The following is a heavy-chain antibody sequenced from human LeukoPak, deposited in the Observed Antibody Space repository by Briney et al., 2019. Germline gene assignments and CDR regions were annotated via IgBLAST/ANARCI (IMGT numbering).Heavy chain of an antibody. CDR3: AREIVSATVTSDAFDI. J-gene: IGHJ3*02. Sequence: GASVKVSCKASGYTFTSYDINWVRQATGQGLEWMGWMNPNSGNTGYAQKFQGRVTMTRNTSISTAYMELSSLRSEDTAVYYCAREIVSATVTSDAFDIWGQGTMVTVSS. CDR2: MNPNSGNT. V-gene: IGHV1-8*01. CDR1: GYTFTSYD. D-gene: IGHD4-17*01.